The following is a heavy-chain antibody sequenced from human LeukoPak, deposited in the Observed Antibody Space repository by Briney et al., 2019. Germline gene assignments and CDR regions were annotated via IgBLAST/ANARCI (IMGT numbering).Heavy chain of an antibody. CDR1: GGSISSGDYY. D-gene: IGHD6-6*01. Sequence: SETLSLTCTVSGGSISSGDYYWSWIRQPPGKGLEWIGYIYYSGSTYYNPSLKSRVTISVDTSENQFSLKLSSVTAADTAVYYCARGRPNLTIAARRRGNWFDPWGQGTLVTVSS. V-gene: IGHV4-30-4*08. J-gene: IGHJ5*02. CDR3: ARGRPNLTIAARRRGNWFDP. CDR2: IYYSGST.